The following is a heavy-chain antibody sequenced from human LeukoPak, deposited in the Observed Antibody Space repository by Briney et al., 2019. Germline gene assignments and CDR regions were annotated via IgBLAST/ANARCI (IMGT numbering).Heavy chain of an antibody. CDR2: ISYDGSNK. V-gene: IGHV3-30-3*01. CDR3: ARDPQWLVRFDY. J-gene: IGHJ4*02. Sequence: GGSLRLSCAASGFTFSSYAMHWVRQAPGKGLELVAVISYDGSNKYYADSVKGRFTISRDNSKNTLYLQMNSLRAEDTAVYYCARDPQWLVRFDYWGQGTLVTVSS. D-gene: IGHD6-19*01. CDR1: GFTFSSYA.